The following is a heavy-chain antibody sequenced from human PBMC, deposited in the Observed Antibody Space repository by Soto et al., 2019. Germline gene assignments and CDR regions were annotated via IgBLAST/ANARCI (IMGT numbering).Heavy chain of an antibody. Sequence: SETLSLTCAVYGGSFSGYYWSWIRQPPGKGLEWIGEINHSGSTNYNPSLKSRVTISVDTSKNQFSLKLSSVTAADTAVYYCARRAHMTTVHNGIDYWGQGTLVTV. D-gene: IGHD4-17*01. CDR3: ARRAHMTTVHNGIDY. CDR1: GGSFSGYY. J-gene: IGHJ4*02. CDR2: INHSGST. V-gene: IGHV4-34*01.